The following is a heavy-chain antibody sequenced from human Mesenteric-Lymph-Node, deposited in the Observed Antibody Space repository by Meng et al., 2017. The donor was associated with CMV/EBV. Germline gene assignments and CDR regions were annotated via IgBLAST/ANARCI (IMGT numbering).Heavy chain of an antibody. Sequence: GGSLRLSCAASGFTFSNYSMSWVRQAPGKGLEWVANIKQDGSEKYYVDSVKGRFTISRDNAKNSLHLQMNSLRAEDTAVYYCARVLSGSYLVNYFDYWGQGTLVTVSS. J-gene: IGHJ4*02. CDR3: ARVLSGSYLVNYFDY. D-gene: IGHD1-26*01. CDR1: GFTFSNYS. V-gene: IGHV3-7*01. CDR2: IKQDGSEK.